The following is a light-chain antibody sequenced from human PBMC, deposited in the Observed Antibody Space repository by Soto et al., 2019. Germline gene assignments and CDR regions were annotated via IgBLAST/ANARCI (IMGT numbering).Light chain of an antibody. Sequence: EMVMTQSPATLSVSPGARAPLSCGASQSVSSNLAWYQQKPGQAPRLLIFGASTRATGIPARFSGSGSGTEFTLTIRSLQSEDFAVYYCQQYNTWPFTFGQGTRLENK. J-gene: IGKJ5*01. CDR3: QQYNTWPFT. V-gene: IGKV3-15*01. CDR1: QSVSSN. CDR2: GAS.